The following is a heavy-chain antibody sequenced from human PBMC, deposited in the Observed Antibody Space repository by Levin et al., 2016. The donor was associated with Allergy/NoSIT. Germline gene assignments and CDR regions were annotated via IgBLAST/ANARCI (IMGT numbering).Heavy chain of an antibody. J-gene: IGHJ5*02. Sequence: ASVKVSCKASGYTFTSYAMHWVRQAPGQRLEWMGWINAGNGNTKYSQKFQGRVTITRDTSASTAYMELSSLRSEDTAVYYCARGRAAAGIFWFDPWGQGTLVTVSS. CDR3: ARGRAAAGIFWFDP. CDR2: INAGNGNT. V-gene: IGHV1-3*01. D-gene: IGHD6-13*01. CDR1: GYTFTSYA.